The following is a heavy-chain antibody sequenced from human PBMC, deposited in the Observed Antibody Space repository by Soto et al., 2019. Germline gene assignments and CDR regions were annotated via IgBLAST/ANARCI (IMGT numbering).Heavy chain of an antibody. Sequence: QVQLVESGGGVVQPGRSLRLSCAASGFTFSSYAMHWVRQAPGKGLEWVAVISYDGSNKYYADSVKGRFTISIDNSKNTLYLQMNSLRAEDTAVYYCARDASSGWYRALDYWGQGTLVTVSS. CDR3: ARDASSGWYRALDY. CDR1: GFTFSSYA. D-gene: IGHD6-19*01. V-gene: IGHV3-30-3*01. CDR2: ISYDGSNK. J-gene: IGHJ4*02.